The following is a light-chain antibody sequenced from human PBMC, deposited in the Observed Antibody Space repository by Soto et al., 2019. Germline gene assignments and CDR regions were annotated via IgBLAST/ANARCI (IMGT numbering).Light chain of an antibody. Sequence: QSALTQPASVSGSPGQSITISCTGTSSDIGGYNYVSWYQQHPGRAPKLMIYDVSNRPSGVSDRFSGSNSGNTASLTISGLQAEDEADYYCSSYTDSSTYVVFGGGTKVTVL. CDR2: DVS. J-gene: IGLJ2*01. V-gene: IGLV2-14*01. CDR3: SSYTDSSTYVV. CDR1: SSDIGGYNY.